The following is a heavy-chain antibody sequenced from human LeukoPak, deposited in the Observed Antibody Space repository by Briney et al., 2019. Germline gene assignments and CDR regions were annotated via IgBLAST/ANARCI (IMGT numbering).Heavy chain of an antibody. CDR1: GFIFSSYS. J-gene: IGHJ4*02. CDR2: ISSSGSTI. CDR3: AREIPGAY. V-gene: IGHV3-48*02. Sequence: GGSPRLSCAASGFIFSSYSMNWVRQAPGKGLEWVSYISSSGSTIYYADSVKGRFTISRDSAKSSLYLQMNSLRDEDTALYYCAREIPGAYWGQGILVTVSS. D-gene: IGHD2-21*01.